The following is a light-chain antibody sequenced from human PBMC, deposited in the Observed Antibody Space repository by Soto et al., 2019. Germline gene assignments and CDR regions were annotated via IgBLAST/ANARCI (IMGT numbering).Light chain of an antibody. CDR3: QQYGGSPFT. Sequence: EVVLTQSPGTLSLSPGERATLSCRASQSVTSNYLAWYQQKPGQAPRLLIYGASIRATGIPDRFSGSGSGTDSTLTISRLEPEDFAVYYCQQYGGSPFTFGGGTKVEI. V-gene: IGKV3-20*01. CDR2: GAS. CDR1: QSVTSNY. J-gene: IGKJ4*01.